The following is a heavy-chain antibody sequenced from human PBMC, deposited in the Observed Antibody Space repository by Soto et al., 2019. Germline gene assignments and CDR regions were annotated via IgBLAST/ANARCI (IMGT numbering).Heavy chain of an antibody. D-gene: IGHD3-3*01. CDR2: IIPIFGSA. V-gene: IGHV1-69*13. Sequence: SSVKVSCKASGTTFNSSAISWVRQAPGQGLEWMGGIIPIFGSANYARRFRGRVTITADESTSTFYMELSSLRSEDTAVYYCARVDGVVGAFDIWGQGTMVTVSS. J-gene: IGHJ3*02. CDR1: GTTFNSSA. CDR3: ARVDGVVGAFDI.